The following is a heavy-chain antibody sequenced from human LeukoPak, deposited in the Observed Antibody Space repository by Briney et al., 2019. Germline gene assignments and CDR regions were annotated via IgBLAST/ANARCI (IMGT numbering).Heavy chain of an antibody. Sequence: ETLSLTCTVSGGSISSYYWSWIRQPPGKGLEWVANIKQDGSEKYFVDSVKGRFTISRDNSENTLYLQMNSLRAEDTAVYYCAKATGYLLWGQGTLVTVSS. CDR2: IKQDGSEK. J-gene: IGHJ4*02. CDR3: AKATGYLL. CDR1: GGSISSYY. D-gene: IGHD1-14*01. V-gene: IGHV3-7*03.